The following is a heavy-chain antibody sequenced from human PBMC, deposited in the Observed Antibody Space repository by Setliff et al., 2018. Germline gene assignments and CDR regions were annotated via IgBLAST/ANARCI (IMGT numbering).Heavy chain of an antibody. D-gene: IGHD2-2*01. V-gene: IGHV4-39*01. CDR2: IYYSGST. CDR3: ARLGGSSTSGGFYYFYYYMDV. J-gene: IGHJ6*03. Sequence: WETLSLTCTVSGGSISSSSYYWGWIRQPPGKGLEWIGSIYYSGSTYYNPSLKSRVTISVDTSKNQFSLNLSSVTAADTAVYYCARLGGSSTSGGFYYFYYYMDVWGKGTTVTVSS. CDR1: GGSISSSSYY.